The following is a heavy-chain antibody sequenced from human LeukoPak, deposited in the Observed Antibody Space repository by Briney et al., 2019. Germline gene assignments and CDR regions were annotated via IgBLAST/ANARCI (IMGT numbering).Heavy chain of an antibody. J-gene: IGHJ3*02. CDR1: GVSISSGGYY. D-gene: IGHD3-3*01. CDR2: IYYSGST. CDR3: ARDSLSRYDFWSGYLSGAFDI. Sequence: SETLSLTCTVSGVSISSGGYYWSWIRQHPGKGLGWIGYIYYSGSTYYNPSLKSRVTISVDTSKNQFSLKLSSVTAADTAVYYCARDSLSRYDFWSGYLSGAFDIWGQGTMVTVSS. V-gene: IGHV4-31*03.